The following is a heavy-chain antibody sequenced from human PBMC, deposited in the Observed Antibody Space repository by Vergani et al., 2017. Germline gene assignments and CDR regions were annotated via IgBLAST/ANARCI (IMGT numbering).Heavy chain of an antibody. Sequence: EVQLVESGGGLVKPGGSLRLSCAASGFTFSTARMSWVRQVPGKGLEWVGRIRSKSDGGTSDYDAPVKGRFTISRDDSKNTLYLQMNGLKSEDTAVYYWTTVGIATPRRDYWGQGTLVTVSS. D-gene: IGHD6-13*01. V-gene: IGHV3-15*01. CDR3: TTVGIATPRRDY. CDR1: GFTFSTAR. J-gene: IGHJ4*02. CDR2: IRSKSDGGTS.